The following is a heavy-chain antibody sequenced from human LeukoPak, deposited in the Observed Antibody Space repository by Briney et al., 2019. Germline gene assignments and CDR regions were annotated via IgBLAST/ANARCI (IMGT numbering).Heavy chain of an antibody. CDR2: IVVGSGNT. CDR3: AASPDYYDSSGYSYHFDY. Sequence: TSVKVSCKASGFTFTSSAVQWVRQARGQRLEWIGWIVVGSGNTNYAQKFQERVTITRDMSTSTAYMELSSLRSEDTAVYYCAASPDYYDSSGYSYHFDYWGQGTLVTVSS. V-gene: IGHV1-58*01. J-gene: IGHJ4*02. CDR1: GFTFTSSA. D-gene: IGHD3-22*01.